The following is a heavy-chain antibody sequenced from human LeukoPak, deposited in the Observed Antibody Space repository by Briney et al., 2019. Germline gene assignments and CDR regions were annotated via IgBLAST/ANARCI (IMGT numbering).Heavy chain of an antibody. J-gene: IGHJ6*03. CDR3: ARHEGEQLGYYYYYYYMDV. CDR2: IYCSGST. Sequence: PSETLSLTCTVSGGSISSSSYYWGWIRQPPGKGLEWIGSIYCSGSTYYNPSLKSRVTISVDTSKNQFSLRLSSVTAADTAVYYCARHEGEQLGYYYYYYYMDVWGKGTTVTISS. V-gene: IGHV4-39*01. CDR1: GGSISSSSYY. D-gene: IGHD6-13*01.